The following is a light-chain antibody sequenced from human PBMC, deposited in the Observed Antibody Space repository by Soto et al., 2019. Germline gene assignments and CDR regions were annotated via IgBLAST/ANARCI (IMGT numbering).Light chain of an antibody. CDR3: QLYGSSPGYT. V-gene: IGKV3-20*01. CDR2: GAS. J-gene: IGKJ2*01. Sequence: EIVLTQSPGTLSLSPGERATLSCRVSQSISSSYLAWYQQKPGQAPRLLIYGASSRATGIPDRFSGSGSGTDFTLTISRLEPEDFAVYYCQLYGSSPGYTFGQGTKLEIK. CDR1: QSISSSY.